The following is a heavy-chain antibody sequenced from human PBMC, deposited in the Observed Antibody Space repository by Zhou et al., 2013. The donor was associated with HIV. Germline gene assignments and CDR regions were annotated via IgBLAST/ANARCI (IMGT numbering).Heavy chain of an antibody. CDR1: GGTFSSYA. Sequence: QVQLVQSGAEVKKPGSSVKVSCKASGGTFSSYAISWVRQAPGQGLEWMGRIIPILGIANYAQKFQGRVTITADKSTSTAYMELSSLRSEDTAVYYCARGPHIKGHCTGGVCYYDYWGQGNPGSPSPQ. V-gene: IGHV1-69*04. D-gene: IGHD2-8*02. J-gene: IGHJ4*02. CDR3: ARGPHIKGHCTGGVCYYDY. CDR2: IIPILGIA.